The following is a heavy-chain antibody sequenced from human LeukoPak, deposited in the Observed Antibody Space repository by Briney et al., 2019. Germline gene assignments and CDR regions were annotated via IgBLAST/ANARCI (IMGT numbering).Heavy chain of an antibody. V-gene: IGHV4-34*01. D-gene: IGHD6-19*01. Sequence: PGGSLRLSCAASGFTFSSYTMHWIRQPPGKGLEWIGEINHSGSTNYNPSLKSRLTISVDTSKSQFSLKLSSVTAADTAVYYCARGRAVASDYWGQGTLVTVSS. J-gene: IGHJ4*02. CDR3: ARGRAVASDY. CDR1: GFTFSSYT. CDR2: INHSGST.